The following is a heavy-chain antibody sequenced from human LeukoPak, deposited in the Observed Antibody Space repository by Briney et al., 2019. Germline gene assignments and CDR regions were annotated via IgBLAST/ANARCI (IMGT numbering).Heavy chain of an antibody. J-gene: IGHJ6*04. V-gene: IGHV3-74*01. CDR2: VNGDGTGT. Sequence: SGGSLRLSCAASGFTFSSSWMHWVRQAPGKGLIWVSRVNGDGTGTIYADSVKGRFTISRDNAKNTLYLQMNSLRAEDTAVYYCAELGITMIGGVWGKGTTVTISS. CDR3: AELGITMIGGV. CDR1: GFTFSSSW. D-gene: IGHD3-10*02.